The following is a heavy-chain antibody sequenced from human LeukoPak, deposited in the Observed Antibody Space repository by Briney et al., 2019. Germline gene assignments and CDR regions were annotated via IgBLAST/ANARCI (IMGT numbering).Heavy chain of an antibody. J-gene: IGHJ4*02. D-gene: IGHD1-14*01. CDR3: TTDRPLNRAY. Sequence: GGSLRLFCAASGLTFSNAWLSWVRQAPGKGLEWVGRIKSKTDGGTTDYAAPVKGRFTISRDDSKNTLYLQMNSLKTEDTAVYYCTTDRPLNRAYRGQGTLVTVSS. V-gene: IGHV3-15*01. CDR2: IKSKTDGGTT. CDR1: GLTFSNAW.